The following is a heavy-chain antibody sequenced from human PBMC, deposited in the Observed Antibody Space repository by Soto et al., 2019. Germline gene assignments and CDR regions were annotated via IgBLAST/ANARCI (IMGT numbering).Heavy chain of an antibody. CDR2: ISYDGSNK. Sequence: QEQLVESGGGVVQPGRSLRLSCAASGFTFSAYAMHWVRQAPGKGLEWVAVISYDGSNKYYAVSVKDRFSISRDKDTLFLQMNSLRPEDTAVYFCTKDRQSIIIPSAIGYFDFWGQGSLVTVSS. J-gene: IGHJ4*02. CDR3: TKDRQSIIIPSAIGYFDF. D-gene: IGHD1-20*01. V-gene: IGHV3-30*18. CDR1: GFTFSAYA.